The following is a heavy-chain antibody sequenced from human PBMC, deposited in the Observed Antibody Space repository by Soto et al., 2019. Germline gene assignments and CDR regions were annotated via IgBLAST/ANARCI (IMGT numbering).Heavy chain of an antibody. CDR3: AKDYTVAADPSSVILFDY. CDR2: IIANGGT. J-gene: IGHJ4*02. V-gene: IGHV3-23*01. CDR1: GFTFNHYA. Sequence: GGSLRLSCAASGFTFNHYAMSWVRQVPGKGLEWVSIIIANGGTFYADSVKGRFTISRDNSKNTVYLQMSSLRVEDTAIYYCAKDYTVAADPSSVILFDYWGQGALVTVSS. D-gene: IGHD2-15*01.